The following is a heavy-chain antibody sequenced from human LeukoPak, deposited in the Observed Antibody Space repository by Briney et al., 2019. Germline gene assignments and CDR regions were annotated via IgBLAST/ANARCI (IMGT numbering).Heavy chain of an antibody. V-gene: IGHV3-23*01. Sequence: PGGSLRLSCAASGFTFSSYEMNWVRQAPGKGLEWVSAISGSGGRTYYADSVKGRFTISRDNSKNTLYLQMNSLRAEDTAVYYCAKDSAHGSSSLVWGQGTLVTVSS. CDR2: ISGSGGRT. CDR1: GFTFSSYE. J-gene: IGHJ4*02. D-gene: IGHD6-6*01. CDR3: AKDSAHGSSSLV.